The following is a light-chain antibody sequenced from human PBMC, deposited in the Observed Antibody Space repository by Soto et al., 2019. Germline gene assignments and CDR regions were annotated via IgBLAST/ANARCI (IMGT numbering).Light chain of an antibody. CDR3: SSYAGSHWV. Sequence: QSALTQPASVSGSPGQSITISCSGTTSDVGIYNLVSWYQQHPGKAPKLVIYEVDKRPAGVSNLFSGSRSGNAASLTISGLQSEDEADYYCSSYAGSHWVFCGGTKLTVL. J-gene: IGLJ3*02. CDR2: EVD. CDR1: TSDVGIYNL. V-gene: IGLV2-23*02.